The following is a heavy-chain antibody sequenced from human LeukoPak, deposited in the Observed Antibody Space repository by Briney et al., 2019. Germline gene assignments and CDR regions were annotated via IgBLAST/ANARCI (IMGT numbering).Heavy chain of an antibody. J-gene: IGHJ6*03. CDR3: AKVFPPSSTVTTRGGPSGPYYYYYMDV. Sequence: GGSLRLSCAVSGFTFSSYWMYWVRQAPGKGLVWVSRINSDGSSTTNADSVKGRFTISRDNSKNTLYLQMNSLRAEDTAVYYCAKVFPPSSTVTTRGGPSGPYYYYYMDVWGKGTTVTISS. CDR1: GFTFSSYW. CDR2: INSDGSST. D-gene: IGHD4-17*01. V-gene: IGHV3-74*01.